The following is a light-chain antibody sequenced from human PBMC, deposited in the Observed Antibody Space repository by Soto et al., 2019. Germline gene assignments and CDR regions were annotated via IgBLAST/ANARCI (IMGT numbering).Light chain of an antibody. V-gene: IGLV2-23*03. CDR1: SSDVASYNL. CDR2: EGS. CDR3: CSYAGSSTLDYV. J-gene: IGLJ1*01. Sequence: QSVLTQPASVSGSPGQSITISCTVTSSDVASYNLVSWYQQHPGKAPKLMIYEGSKRPSGVSNRFSGSKSGNTASLTISGLQAEDEADYYCCSYAGSSTLDYVFGTGTKV.